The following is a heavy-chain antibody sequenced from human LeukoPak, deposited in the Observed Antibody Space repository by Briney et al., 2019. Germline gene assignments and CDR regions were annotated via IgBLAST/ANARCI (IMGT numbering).Heavy chain of an antibody. J-gene: IGHJ4*02. D-gene: IGHD3-10*01. CDR2: TNPNSGGT. V-gene: IGHV1-2*06. CDR3: ARAAYYYGSGSHYPDY. CDR1: GYTFTGYY. Sequence: ASVKVSCKASGYTFTGYYMHWVRQAPGQGLEWMGRTNPNSGGTNYAQKFQGRVTMTRDTSISTAYMELSRLRSDDTAVYYCARAAYYYGSGSHYPDYWGQGTLVTVSS.